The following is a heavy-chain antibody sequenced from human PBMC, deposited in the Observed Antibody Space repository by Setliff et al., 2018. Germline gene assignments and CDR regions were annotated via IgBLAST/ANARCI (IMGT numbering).Heavy chain of an antibody. CDR1: GGSLSNYS. Sequence: SETLSLTCTVYGGSLSNYSWSWIRQPPGKGLEWIVEINHSGSTNYNPSLKGRVTISVDTSKNQLSLKVNSVSVADTAVYFCARHLLVQGTYHFDYWGQGSPVTVSS. CDR3: ARHLLVQGTYHFDY. D-gene: IGHD3-10*01. J-gene: IGHJ4*02. CDR2: INHSGST. V-gene: IGHV4-34*01.